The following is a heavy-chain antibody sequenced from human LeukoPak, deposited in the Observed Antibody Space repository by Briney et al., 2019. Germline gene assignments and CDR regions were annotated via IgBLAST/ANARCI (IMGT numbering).Heavy chain of an antibody. CDR2: ISSSGSTI. V-gene: IGHV3-11*01. CDR3: ASPTVHYYYYGMDV. CDR1: GFTFSDYY. Sequence: GGSLRLSCAASGFTFSDYYMSWIRQAPGKGLEWVSYISSSGSTIYYADPVKGRFTISRDNAKNSLYLQMNSLRAEDTAVYYCASPTVHYYYYGMDVWGQGTTVTVSS. J-gene: IGHJ6*02.